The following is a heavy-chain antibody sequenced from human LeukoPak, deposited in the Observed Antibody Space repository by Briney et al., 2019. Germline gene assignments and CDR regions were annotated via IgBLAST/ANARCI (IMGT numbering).Heavy chain of an antibody. Sequence: PSETLSLTCTVSGYSISSGYYWGWIRQPPGKGLEWIGSIYHSGSTYYNPSLKSRVTISVDTSKNQFSLKLSSVTAADTAVYYCARSGEIRSVDYWGQGTLVTVSS. CDR2: IYHSGST. CDR1: GYSISSGYY. CDR3: ARSGEIRSVDY. J-gene: IGHJ4*02. D-gene: IGHD3-10*01. V-gene: IGHV4-38-2*02.